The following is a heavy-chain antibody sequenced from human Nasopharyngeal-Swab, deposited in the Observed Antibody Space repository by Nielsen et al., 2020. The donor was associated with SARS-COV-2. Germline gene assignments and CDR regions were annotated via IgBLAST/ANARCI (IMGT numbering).Heavy chain of an antibody. D-gene: IGHD4-17*01. CDR3: ARDQRDYGDYKSYYYYGMDV. CDR1: GFTFSDYY. CDR2: ISSSGSTI. J-gene: IGHJ6*02. V-gene: IGHV3-11*04. Sequence: GESLKISCAASGFTFSDYYMSWIRQAPGKGLEWVSYISSSGSTIYYADSVKGRFTISRDNAKNSLYLQMNSLRAEDTAVYYCARDQRDYGDYKSYYYYGMDVWGQGTTVTVSS.